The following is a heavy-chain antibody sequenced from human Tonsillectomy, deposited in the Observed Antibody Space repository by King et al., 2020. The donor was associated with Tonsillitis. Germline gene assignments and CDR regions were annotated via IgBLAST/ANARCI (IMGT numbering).Heavy chain of an antibody. CDR2: ISAYNGNT. J-gene: IGHJ4*02. CDR1: GYTFTNYG. CDR3: ATTFYSGSGSYVY. V-gene: IGHV1-18*04. Sequence: QLVQSGAEVKKPGASVKVSCKASGYTFTNYGISWVRQAPGQGLEWMGWISAYNGNTHYAQKVQGRVTMTTDTSTSTTYMELRSLRSNDTAVYYCATTFYSGSGSYVYWGQGTLVTVSS. D-gene: IGHD3-10*01.